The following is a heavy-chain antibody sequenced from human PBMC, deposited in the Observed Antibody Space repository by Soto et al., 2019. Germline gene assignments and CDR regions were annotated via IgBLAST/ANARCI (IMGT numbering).Heavy chain of an antibody. V-gene: IGHV3-23*01. CDR2: ITGSGAYT. CDR3: AKDPAVNGDYEGLFDF. Sequence: VQLLESGGGLVQPGGSLRLSCEASGFTFSTFSMSWVRQSPRKGLEWVSGITGSGAYTYYADSVKGRFTLSRDNSKKIVYLQMKSLGVDDTAIYYCAKDPAVNGDYEGLFDFWGQGTLVTVSS. CDR1: GFTFSTFS. D-gene: IGHD4-17*01. J-gene: IGHJ4*02.